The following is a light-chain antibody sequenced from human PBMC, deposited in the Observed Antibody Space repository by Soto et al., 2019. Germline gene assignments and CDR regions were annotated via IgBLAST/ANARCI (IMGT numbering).Light chain of an antibody. J-gene: IGKJ1*01. V-gene: IGKV3-20*01. Sequence: EIVLTQSPGTLSLSPGERATLSCRASQSVSSSYLAWYQQKPGQAPRLLIYGASSRATGIPDRFSGSGSGTDFTLTLSRLEPEDCAVYYCQQYGSSPQTFGQGNKVEIK. CDR3: QQYGSSPQT. CDR2: GAS. CDR1: QSVSSSY.